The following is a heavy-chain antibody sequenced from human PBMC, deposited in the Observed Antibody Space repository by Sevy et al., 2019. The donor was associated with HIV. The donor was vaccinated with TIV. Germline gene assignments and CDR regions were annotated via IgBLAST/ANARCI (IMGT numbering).Heavy chain of an antibody. D-gene: IGHD2-15*01. CDR1: AINIRDYL. V-gene: IGHV3-7*02. Sequence: GGSLRLSCEASAINIRDYLMNWVRQAPGKGLEWVANINPDGSKIYYADSVKGRFTISRDYAKNSVFLQMTSLRAEDTAVYYCVRAIQLAASYWGQGMLVTVSS. J-gene: IGHJ4*02. CDR3: VRAIQLAASY. CDR2: INPDGSKI.